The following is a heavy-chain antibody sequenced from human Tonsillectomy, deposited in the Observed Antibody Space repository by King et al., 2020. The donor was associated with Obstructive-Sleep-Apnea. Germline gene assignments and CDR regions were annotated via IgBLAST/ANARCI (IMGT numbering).Heavy chain of an antibody. Sequence: VQLVESGGGLLQPGESLRLSCAASGFTFSSYAMSWVRQAPGKGLEWVSGISGSGGSTYYADSVKGRFTISRDNSKNTLYLQMNSLRAEDTAVYYCASFAQWLSAQVDYWGQGTLVTVSS. V-gene: IGHV3-23*04. J-gene: IGHJ4*02. CDR2: ISGSGGST. CDR3: ASFAQWLSAQVDY. CDR1: GFTFSSYA. D-gene: IGHD3-22*01.